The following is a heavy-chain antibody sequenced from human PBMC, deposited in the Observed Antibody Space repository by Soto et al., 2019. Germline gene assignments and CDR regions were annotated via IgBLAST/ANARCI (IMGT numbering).Heavy chain of an antibody. D-gene: IGHD6-6*01. CDR1: GYTFTSYA. V-gene: IGHV1-3*04. J-gene: IGHJ4*02. Sequence: QVQLVQSGAEEKRPGASVKVSCKASGYTFTSYAMHWVRQAPGQRLEWMGWINTGNGNTKYSQKFQGRVTITRDTSASTAYMELSSLRSEDTAVYYCARAPGGSSSFVDYWGQGTLVTVSS. CDR2: INTGNGNT. CDR3: ARAPGGSSSFVDY.